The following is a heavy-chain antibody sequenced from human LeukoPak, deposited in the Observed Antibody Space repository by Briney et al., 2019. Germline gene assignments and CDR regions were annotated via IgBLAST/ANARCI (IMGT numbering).Heavy chain of an antibody. CDR3: ARLFRLRVWFDP. D-gene: IGHD3/OR15-3a*01. V-gene: IGHV4-34*01. Sequence: PSETLSLTCAVYGGSFSGYYWSWIRQPPGKGLEWIGEINHSGSTNYNPSLKSRVTISVDTSKNQFSLKLSSVTAADTAVYYCARLFRLRVWFDPWGQGTLVTVSS. J-gene: IGHJ5*02. CDR1: GGSFSGYY. CDR2: INHSGST.